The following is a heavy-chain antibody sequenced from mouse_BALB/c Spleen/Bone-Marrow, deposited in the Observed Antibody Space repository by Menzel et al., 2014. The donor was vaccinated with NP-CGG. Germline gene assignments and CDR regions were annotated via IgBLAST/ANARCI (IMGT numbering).Heavy chain of an antibody. CDR1: RFTFSNYA. CDR3: ARQENWALDY. D-gene: IGHD4-1*01. V-gene: IGHV5-9-3*01. CDR2: ISSGGSYT. J-gene: IGHJ2*01. Sequence: EGKVVESGGGLVKPGGSLKLSGAASRFTFSNYAMSWVRQTPEKRLEWVATISSGGSYTYYPDSVKGRFTISRDNAQNTLYLQMSSLRSEDTAMYFCARQENWALDYWGQGTTLTVSS.